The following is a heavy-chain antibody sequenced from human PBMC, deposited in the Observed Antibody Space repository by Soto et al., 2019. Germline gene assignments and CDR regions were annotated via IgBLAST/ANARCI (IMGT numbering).Heavy chain of an antibody. J-gene: IGHJ4*02. CDR2: ISTSGSAK. CDR1: GFIFSTSE. Sequence: RGGSLRLSCVASGFIFSTSEMDWVRHSPGKGLEWISHISTSGSAKYYADSVKGRFTISRDNAKNSLYLHMDSLRVDDTGIYYCVRELATTQGFDNWGQGTLVTVSS. V-gene: IGHV3-48*03. D-gene: IGHD5-12*01. CDR3: VRELATTQGFDN.